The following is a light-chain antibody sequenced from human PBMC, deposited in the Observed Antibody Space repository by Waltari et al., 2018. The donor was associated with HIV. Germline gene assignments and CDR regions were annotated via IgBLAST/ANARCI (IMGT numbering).Light chain of an antibody. CDR2: EVT. CDR1: SSDVGGYNY. V-gene: IGLV2-14*01. CDR3: NSYTISSTLGV. J-gene: IGLJ3*02. Sequence: SALTQPASVSGSPGQSITISCTGTSSDVGGYNYVSWYQQHPGKAPKLMIYEVTNRPSGVSNRFSGSKSGNTASLTISGLQAEDEADYYCNSYTISSTLGVFGGGTKLTVL.